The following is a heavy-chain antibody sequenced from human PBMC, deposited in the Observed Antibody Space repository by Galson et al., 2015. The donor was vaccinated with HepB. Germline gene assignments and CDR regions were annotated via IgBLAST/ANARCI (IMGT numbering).Heavy chain of an antibody. CDR2: ISAGGGET. CDR1: GFTFAGSG. J-gene: IGHJ4*02. Sequence: SLRLSCAASGFTFAGSGMSWVRQAPGKGLEWVSLISAGGGETRYADSVKGRFTVSRDNSMNTLYLQMNSLRAEDTAIYYCAKSFYGGSYYFDSWGRGTLVTVSS. CDR3: AKSFYGGSYYFDS. D-gene: IGHD1-26*01. V-gene: IGHV3-23*01.